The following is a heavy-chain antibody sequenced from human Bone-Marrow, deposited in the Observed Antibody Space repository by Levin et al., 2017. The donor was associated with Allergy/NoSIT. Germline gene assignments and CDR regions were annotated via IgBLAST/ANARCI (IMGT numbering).Heavy chain of an antibody. CDR1: GFTFSIYG. J-gene: IGHJ3*02. V-gene: IGHV3-23*01. CDR3: ATVRLSSSGAFDI. CDR2: ISDTGDRK. D-gene: IGHD6-6*01. Sequence: GGSLRPCCEASGFTFSIYGMTWVRQAPGKGLEWVSSISDTGDRKYYADSVKGRFTISRDNPKNTPYLQMISLRADDTAVYYCATVRLSSSGAFDIWGQGTMVTVSS.